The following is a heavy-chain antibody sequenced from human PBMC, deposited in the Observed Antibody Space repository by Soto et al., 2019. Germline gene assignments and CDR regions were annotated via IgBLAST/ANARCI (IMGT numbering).Heavy chain of an antibody. D-gene: IGHD5-12*01. V-gene: IGHV1-69*04. CDR2: IIPILGIA. J-gene: IGHJ6*03. CDR1: GGTFSSYT. CDR3: ARDSEGVYEPYYYYYYYMDV. Sequence: SVKVSCKASGGTFSSYTISWVRQAPGQGLEWLGRIIPILGIANYAQKFQGRVTITADKSTSTAYMELSSLRSEDTAVYYCARDSEGVYEPYYYYYYYMDVWGKGTTVTVSS.